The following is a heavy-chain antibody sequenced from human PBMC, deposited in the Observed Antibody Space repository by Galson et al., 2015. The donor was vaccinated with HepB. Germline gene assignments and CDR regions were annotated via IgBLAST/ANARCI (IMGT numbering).Heavy chain of an antibody. CDR2: ISYDGSNK. V-gene: IGHV3-30-3*01. J-gene: IGHJ6*03. D-gene: IGHD3-3*01. CDR3: ARAWGRFLEWLAMDV. CDR1: GFTFSSYA. Sequence: SLRLSCAASGFTFSSYAMHWVRQAPGKGLEWVAVISYDGSNKYYADSVKGRFTISRDNSKNTLYLQMNSLRAEDTAVYYCARAWGRFLEWLAMDVWGKGTTVTVSS.